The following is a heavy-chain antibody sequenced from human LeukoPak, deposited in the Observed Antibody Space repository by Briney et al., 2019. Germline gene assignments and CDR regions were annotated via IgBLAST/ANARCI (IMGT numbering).Heavy chain of an antibody. CDR3: ARRTDDSAPFGY. J-gene: IGHJ4*02. D-gene: IGHD3-22*01. CDR1: GGSFSGYY. Sequence: SETLSLTCAVYGGSFSGYYWSWIRQPPGKGLEWIGEINHSGSTNYNPSLKSRVTISVDTSKNQFSLRLSSVTAADTAVYYCARRTDDSAPFGYWGQGTLVTVSS. CDR2: INHSGST. V-gene: IGHV4-34*01.